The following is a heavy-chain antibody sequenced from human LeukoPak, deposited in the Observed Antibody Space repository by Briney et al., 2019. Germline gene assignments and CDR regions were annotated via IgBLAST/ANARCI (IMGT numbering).Heavy chain of an antibody. CDR3: ARANYYDISGYDY. CDR2: ITSSGSTI. CDR1: GFTFSNAW. V-gene: IGHV3-11*04. Sequence: GGSLRLSCAASGFTFSNAWMSWVRQAPGKGLEWVSYITSSGSTIYFADSVKGRFTISRDNAKNSLYLQMNSLRAEDTAVYYCARANYYDISGYDYWGQGTLVTVSS. D-gene: IGHD3-22*01. J-gene: IGHJ4*02.